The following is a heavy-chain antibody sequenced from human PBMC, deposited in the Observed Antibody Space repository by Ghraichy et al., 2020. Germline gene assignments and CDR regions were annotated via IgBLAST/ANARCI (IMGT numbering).Heavy chain of an antibody. J-gene: IGHJ4*02. CDR3: AKSGWGSWYGAY. CDR1: GLTFSSYA. D-gene: IGHD6-13*01. V-gene: IGHV3-23*01. CDR2: ISGSGGST. Sequence: GGSLRLSCAASGLTFSSYAMSWVRPAPGKGLEWVSAISGSGGSTYYADSVKGRFTISRDNSKNTLYLQMNSLRAEDTAVYYCAKSGWGSWYGAYWGQGTLVTVSS.